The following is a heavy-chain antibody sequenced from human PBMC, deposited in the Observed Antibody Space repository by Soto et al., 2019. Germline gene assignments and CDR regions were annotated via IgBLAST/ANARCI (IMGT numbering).Heavy chain of an antibody. V-gene: IGHV1-69*13. Sequence: ASVKVSCKASGGTFSSYAISWVRQAPGQGLEWMGGIIPIFGTANYAQKFQGRVTITADESTSTAYMELSSLRSEYTAVYYCARVRYFDWSYFDYWGQGTLVTVSS. D-gene: IGHD3-9*01. J-gene: IGHJ4*02. CDR2: IIPIFGTA. CDR3: ARVRYFDWSYFDY. CDR1: GGTFSSYA.